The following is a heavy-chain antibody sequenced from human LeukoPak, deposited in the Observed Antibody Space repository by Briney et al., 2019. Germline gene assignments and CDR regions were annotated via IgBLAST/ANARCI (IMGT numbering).Heavy chain of an antibody. D-gene: IGHD5-18*01. Sequence: PSETLSLTCAVYGGSFSGYYWGWIRQPPGKGLEWIGSIYYSGSTYYNPSLKSRVAVSVETSKNQLSLKLSSVTAADTAMYYCAGRYSYAQDYWGQGTLVTVSS. CDR3: AGRYSYAQDY. CDR2: IYYSGST. CDR1: GGSFSGYY. V-gene: IGHV4-39*01. J-gene: IGHJ4*02.